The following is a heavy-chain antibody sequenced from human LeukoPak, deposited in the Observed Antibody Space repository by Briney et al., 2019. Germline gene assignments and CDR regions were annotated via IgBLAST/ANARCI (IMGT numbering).Heavy chain of an antibody. D-gene: IGHD2-15*01. V-gene: IGHV4-59*03. CDR1: GDSISSYD. CDR2: IYYSGST. J-gene: IGHJ5*02. Sequence: PSETLSLTCTVSGDSISSYDWSWIRQPPGKGLEWIGYIYYSGSTNYNPSLKSRVTISVDTSKNQFSLKLSSVTAADTAVYFCAPQGYCRGGSCLTNNWFDPWGQGTLVTVSS. CDR3: APQGYCRGGSCLTNNWFDP.